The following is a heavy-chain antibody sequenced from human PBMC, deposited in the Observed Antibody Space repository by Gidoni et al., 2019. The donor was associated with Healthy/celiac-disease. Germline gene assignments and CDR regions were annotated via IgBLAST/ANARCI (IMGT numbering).Heavy chain of an antibody. Sequence: QVQLQESAPGLVKPSETLSLTCTVYGRSISSYYWSWIRQPPGKGLEWIGYIYYSGSTNYNPSLKSRVTISVDTSKNQFSLKLSSVTAADTAVYYCARNYYDSSGYDYWGQGTLVTVSS. CDR3: ARNYYDSSGYDY. CDR2: IYYSGST. D-gene: IGHD3-22*01. V-gene: IGHV4-59*01. J-gene: IGHJ4*02. CDR1: GRSISSYY.